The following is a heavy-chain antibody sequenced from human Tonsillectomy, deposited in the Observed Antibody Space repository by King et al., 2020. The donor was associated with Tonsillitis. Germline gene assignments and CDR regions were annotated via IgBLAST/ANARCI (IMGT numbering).Heavy chain of an antibody. D-gene: IGHD1-20*01. Sequence: VQLVESGGGLVQPGGSLRLSCAASGFTFSSYAMHWVRQAPGKGLEYVSAISSNGGSTYYANSVKGRFTISRDNSKNTLYLQMGSLRAEDMAVYYCARDGRPITGSPNWFDPWGQGTLVTVSS. V-gene: IGHV3-64*01. J-gene: IGHJ5*02. CDR2: ISSNGGST. CDR3: ARDGRPITGSPNWFDP. CDR1: GFTFSSYA.